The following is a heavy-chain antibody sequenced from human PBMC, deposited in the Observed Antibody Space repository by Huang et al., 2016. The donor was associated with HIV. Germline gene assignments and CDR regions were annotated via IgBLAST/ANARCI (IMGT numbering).Heavy chain of an antibody. D-gene: IGHD5-18*01. CDR1: GFPFNNHA. CDR2: ISNDGSNN. V-gene: IGHV3-30-3*01. Sequence: QVQLVESGGGVVQPGRSLRLSCAASGFPFNNHAVHWVRQAPGKGLEWVEVISNDGSNNYYADSVKGRFTIARDSSKSTLFLHMTSLRTEDTAVYYCARAKDTWDAYDIWGQGTMVIVSS. J-gene: IGHJ3*02. CDR3: ARAKDTWDAYDI.